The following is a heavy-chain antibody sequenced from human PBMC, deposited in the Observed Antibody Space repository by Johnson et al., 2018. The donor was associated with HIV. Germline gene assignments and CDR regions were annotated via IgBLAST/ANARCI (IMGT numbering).Heavy chain of an antibody. CDR2: IWYYGSNK. Sequence: QVQLVESGGGVVQPGGSLRLPCVASGFTLSNYGMHWVRQAPGKGLEWVAFIWYYGSNKYYADSVKDRFNTSRDNSKNTLYLQMKSLRAEDTAVYYCARRSGYAFDIWGQGTMITVSS. D-gene: IGHD5-24*01. J-gene: IGHJ3*02. V-gene: IGHV3-33*01. CDR3: ARRSGYAFDI. CDR1: GFTLSNYG.